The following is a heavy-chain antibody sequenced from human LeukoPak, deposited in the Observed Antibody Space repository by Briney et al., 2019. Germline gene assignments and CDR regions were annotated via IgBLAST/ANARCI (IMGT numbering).Heavy chain of an antibody. CDR1: GYTFAAYY. CDR2: IRPNSGGT. D-gene: IGHD1-26*01. J-gene: IGHJ4*02. CDR3: ARTSDPTYYATFDY. V-gene: IGHV1-2*02. Sequence: ASVKVSCKASGYTFAAYYMYWVRQAPGQGLEWMGWIRPNSGGTNYTQKFQGRVTMTRDTSINTAYMELSRLTSDDTAVYYCARTSDPTYYATFDYWGQGTLVTVSS.